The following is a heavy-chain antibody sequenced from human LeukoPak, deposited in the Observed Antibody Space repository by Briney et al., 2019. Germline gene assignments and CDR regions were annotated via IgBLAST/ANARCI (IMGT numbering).Heavy chain of an antibody. D-gene: IGHD3-22*01. CDR3: AREYYYDSSGRRWFDP. J-gene: IGHJ5*02. Sequence: PGGSVRLSCAASGFTFSSYSMNWVRQAPGKGLEWVSSISSSSSYIYYADSVKGRFTISRDNAKNSLYLQMNSLRAEDTAVYYCAREYYYDSSGRRWFDPWGQGTMVTVSS. CDR1: GFTFSSYS. CDR2: ISSSSSYI. V-gene: IGHV3-21*01.